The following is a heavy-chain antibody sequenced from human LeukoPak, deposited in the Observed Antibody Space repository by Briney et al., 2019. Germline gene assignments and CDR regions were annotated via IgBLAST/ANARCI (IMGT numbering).Heavy chain of an antibody. CDR1: GGSIISDSYY. D-gene: IGHD3-3*01. V-gene: IGHV4-61*02. CDR3: ARETPPVYDFWSGPMDV. J-gene: IGHJ6*03. Sequence: SETLSLTCSVSGGSIISDSYYWNWIRQPAGKGLEWIGRMYTSGTTNYNPSLRSRVTMSVDTSKNQFSLKLSSVTAADTAVYYCARETPPVYDFWSGPMDVWGKGTTVTVSS. CDR2: MYTSGTT.